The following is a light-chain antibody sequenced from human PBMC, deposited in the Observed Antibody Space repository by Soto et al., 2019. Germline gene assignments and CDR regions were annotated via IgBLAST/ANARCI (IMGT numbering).Light chain of an antibody. CDR3: QQYGNSPFT. J-gene: IGKJ3*01. CDR2: GAS. CDR1: QSVSDN. Sequence: EIVMTQSPATLSVSPGERATLSCRASQSVSDNFAWYQQKPGQAPRLLISGASTRATGIPARFSGSASGTEFTLTISRLEPEDFAVFYCQQYGNSPFTFGPGTKVDIK. V-gene: IGKV3-15*01.